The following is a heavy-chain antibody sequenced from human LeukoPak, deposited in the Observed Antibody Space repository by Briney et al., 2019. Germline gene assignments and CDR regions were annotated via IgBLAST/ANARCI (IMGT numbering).Heavy chain of an antibody. J-gene: IGHJ4*02. CDR2: IYPSDSGT. V-gene: IGHV5-51*01. CDR3: ARRGDSGSYWSFDF. Sequence: GESLQISCKGSGYSFTSYWIGWVRQLPGKGLEWMGIIYPSDSGTRYSPSFQGQVTISADKSINTAYLQWSSLKASDTAMYFCARRGDSGSYWSFDFWGQGTLVTVSS. D-gene: IGHD1-26*01. CDR1: GYSFTSYW.